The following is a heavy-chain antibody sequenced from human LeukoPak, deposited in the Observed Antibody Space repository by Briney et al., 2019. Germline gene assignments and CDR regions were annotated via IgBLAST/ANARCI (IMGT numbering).Heavy chain of an antibody. CDR2: IYYSGST. J-gene: IGHJ5*02. Sequence: SETLSLTCTVSGGSLTNSSYYWGWIRQPPGKGLEWIGSIYYSGSTYYNPSLKSRVTISVDTSKNQFSLKLSSVTAADTAVYYCARVPRAVAAAGTGENWFDPWGQGTLVTVSS. CDR3: ARVPRAVAAAGTGENWFDP. D-gene: IGHD6-13*01. CDR1: GGSLTNSSYY. V-gene: IGHV4-39*07.